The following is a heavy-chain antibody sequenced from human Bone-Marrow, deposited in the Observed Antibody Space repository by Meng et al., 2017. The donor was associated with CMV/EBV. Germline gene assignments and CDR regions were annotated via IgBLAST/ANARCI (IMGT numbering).Heavy chain of an antibody. D-gene: IGHD1-14*01. Sequence: GESLKISCKASGYTFTSYWIGWVRQMPGKGLEWMGIIYPGDSDSRYSPSFQGQVTFSADKSINTAYLQWSSLRASDTAMYYCARLDRGTTSPPDYWGQGTLVTASS. CDR3: ARLDRGTTSPPDY. CDR2: IYPGDSDS. J-gene: IGHJ4*02. V-gene: IGHV5-51*01. CDR1: GYTFTSYW.